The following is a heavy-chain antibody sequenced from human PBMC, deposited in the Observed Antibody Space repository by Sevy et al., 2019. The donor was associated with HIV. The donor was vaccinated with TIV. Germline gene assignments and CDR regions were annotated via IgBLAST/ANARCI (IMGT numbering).Heavy chain of an antibody. CDR1: GYNFY. CDR3: AGQSLGWYNWFDP. Sequence: ASVKVSCKASGYNFYIHWVRQAPGQGLEWIGRVTPNSDATSYAQKFQDRVAMTMDTSINTAYMELSGLKSDDTAIYYCAGQSLGWYNWFDPWGQGTLVTVSS. D-gene: IGHD6-19*01. J-gene: IGHJ5*02. V-gene: IGHV1-2*06. CDR2: VTPNSDAT.